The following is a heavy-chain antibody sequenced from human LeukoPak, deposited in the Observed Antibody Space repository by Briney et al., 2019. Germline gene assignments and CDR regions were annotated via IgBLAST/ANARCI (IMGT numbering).Heavy chain of an antibody. CDR3: ARSFSNTVRGVGDS. Sequence: GSLRLSCAASGFTFSNYWMNWVRQVPGKGLMWVSRMSGDGSSTNYADSVKGRFTISRDNAKNTLYLQMNSLRVEDTALYYCARSFSNTVRGVGDSWGQGTLVTVSS. D-gene: IGHD3-10*01. CDR2: MSGDGSST. V-gene: IGHV3-74*01. J-gene: IGHJ4*02. CDR1: GFTFSNYW.